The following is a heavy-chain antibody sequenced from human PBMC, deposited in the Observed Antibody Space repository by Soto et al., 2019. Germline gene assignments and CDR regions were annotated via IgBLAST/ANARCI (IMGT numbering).Heavy chain of an antibody. CDR2: IRNKADSYAT. CDR1: GFTFSDST. Sequence: EVQLVESGGGLVQPGGSLKLSCAASGFTFSDSTMHWVRQASGKGLEWVGRIRNKADSYATVYAASVKGRFTISRDDSKNMAYLQMNSLKTEDTAVYYCSGPIRSGGPWGQGTLVTVSS. CDR3: SGPIRSGGP. D-gene: IGHD2-15*01. J-gene: IGHJ5*02. V-gene: IGHV3-73*01.